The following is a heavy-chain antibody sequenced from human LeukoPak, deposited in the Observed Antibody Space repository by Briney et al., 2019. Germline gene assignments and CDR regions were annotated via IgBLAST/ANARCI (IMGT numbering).Heavy chain of an antibody. CDR1: GFTFSRYG. Sequence: GGSLRLSCAASGFTFSRYGMHWVRQAPGKGLEWVSSISSSSSYIYYADSVKGRFTISRDNAKNSLYLQMNTLRAEDTAVYYCAGVYGSGSNNWFDPWGQGTLVTVSS. CDR2: ISSSSSYI. D-gene: IGHD3-10*01. CDR3: AGVYGSGSNNWFDP. V-gene: IGHV3-21*01. J-gene: IGHJ5*02.